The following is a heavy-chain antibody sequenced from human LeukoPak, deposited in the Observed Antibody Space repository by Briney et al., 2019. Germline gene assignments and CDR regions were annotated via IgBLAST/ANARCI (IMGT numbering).Heavy chain of an antibody. CDR2: IYYSGST. J-gene: IGHJ5*01. D-gene: IGHD2-15*01. CDR1: GGSISSGDYY. CDR3: ALTPLVVAATQGWFDS. Sequence: SETLSLTCTVSGGSISSGDYYWSWIRQPPGKGLEWIGYIYYSGSTYYNPSLKSRVTISVDTSKNQFSLKLSSVTAADTAVYYCALTPLVVAATQGWFDSWGQGTLVTVSP. V-gene: IGHV4-30-4*01.